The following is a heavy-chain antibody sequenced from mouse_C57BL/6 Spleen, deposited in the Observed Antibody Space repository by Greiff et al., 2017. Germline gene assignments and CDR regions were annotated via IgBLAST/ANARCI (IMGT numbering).Heavy chain of an antibody. CDR3: ARGIYYYGSSSLFAY. J-gene: IGHJ3*01. D-gene: IGHD1-1*01. CDR2: IYPGSGNT. CDR1: GYTFTDYY. Sequence: VKVVESGAELVRPGASVKLSCKASGYTFTDYYINWVKQRPGQGLEWIARIYPGSGNTYYNEKFKGKATLTAEKSSSTAYMQLSSLTSEDSAVYFCARGIYYYGSSSLFAYWGQGTLVTVSA. V-gene: IGHV1-76*01.